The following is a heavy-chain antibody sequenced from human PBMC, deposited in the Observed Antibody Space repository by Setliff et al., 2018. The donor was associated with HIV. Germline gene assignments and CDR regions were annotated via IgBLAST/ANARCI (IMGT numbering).Heavy chain of an antibody. CDR3: ARDAXRDSYGLDY. D-gene: IGHD5-18*01. CDR2: IYYSGST. V-gene: IGHV4-61*01. CDR1: GGSVSSGSYY. Sequence: PSETLSLTCTVSGGSVSSGSYYWSWIRQPPGKGLEWIGYIYYSGSTKHNPSLKSRVTISLDTSKNQFSLKLTSVTAADTAVYYCARDAXRDSYGLDYWGQGTLVTVSS. J-gene: IGHJ4*02.